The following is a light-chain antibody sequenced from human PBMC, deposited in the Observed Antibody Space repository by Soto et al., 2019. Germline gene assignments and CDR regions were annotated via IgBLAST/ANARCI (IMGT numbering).Light chain of an antibody. V-gene: IGKV1-13*02. Sequence: AIQLTKSPSSLSASVGDRVTITCRASQGISSALAWYQQKPGKAPKLLIYDASSLESGVPSRFSGSGSGTDVTLTISSLQPEDFVTYYCQQFNSYPLSLTFGGGTKVELK. J-gene: IGKJ4*01. CDR1: QGISSA. CDR3: QQFNSYPLSLT. CDR2: DAS.